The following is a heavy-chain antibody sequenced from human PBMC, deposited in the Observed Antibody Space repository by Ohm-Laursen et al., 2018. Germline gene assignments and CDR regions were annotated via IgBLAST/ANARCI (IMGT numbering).Heavy chain of an antibody. CDR3: AREGRGYGSLSYFDY. D-gene: IGHD3-10*01. V-gene: IGHV6-1*01. CDR1: GDSVSSNSVA. CDR2: TYYRSKWYN. Sequence: TLSLTCAFSGDSVSSNSVAWNWIRQSPSRGLEWLGRTYYRSKWYNDYAVSVRRRVTINPDTSENQFSLQVNSVTPEDTAVYYCAREGRGYGSLSYFDYWGQGTMVTVSS. J-gene: IGHJ4*02.